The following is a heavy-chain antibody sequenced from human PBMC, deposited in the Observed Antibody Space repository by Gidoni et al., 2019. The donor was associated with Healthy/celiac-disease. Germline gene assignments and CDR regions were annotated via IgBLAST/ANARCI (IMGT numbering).Heavy chain of an antibody. CDR3: AKNYYDSSGRTSAYYYGMDV. CDR1: GFTFSSYA. V-gene: IGHV3-23*04. J-gene: IGHJ6*02. D-gene: IGHD3-22*01. Sequence: EVQLVESGGGLVQPGGSLRLSCAASGFTFSSYAMSWVRQAPGKGLEWVSAISGSGGSTYYADSVKGRFTISRDNSKNTLYLQMNSLRAEDTAVYYCAKNYYDSSGRTSAYYYGMDVWGQGTTVTVSS. CDR2: ISGSGGST.